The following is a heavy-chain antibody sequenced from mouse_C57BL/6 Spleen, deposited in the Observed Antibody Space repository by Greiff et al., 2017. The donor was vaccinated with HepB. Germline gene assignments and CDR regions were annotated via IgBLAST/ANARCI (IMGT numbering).Heavy chain of an antibody. J-gene: IGHJ2*01. CDR1: GYTFTSYW. CDR3: ARGDTVVGFDY. V-gene: IGHV1-55*01. D-gene: IGHD1-1*01. CDR2: IYPGSGST. Sequence: QVHVKQPGAELVKPGASVKMSCKASGYTFTSYWITWVKQRPGQGLEWIGDIYPGSGSTNYNEKFKSKATLTVDTSSSTAYMQLSSLTSEDSAVYYCARGDTVVGFDYWGQGTTLTVSS.